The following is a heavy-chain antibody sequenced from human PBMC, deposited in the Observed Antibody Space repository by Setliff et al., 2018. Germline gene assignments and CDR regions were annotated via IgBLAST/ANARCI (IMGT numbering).Heavy chain of an antibody. CDR1: DGSIRSGDY. J-gene: IGHJ4*02. CDR2: IHHTGTT. Sequence: SETLSLTCTVSDGSIRSGDYWGWIRQHPGKGLEWIGYIHHTGTTFYNPSLWSRVTISVDTSKNQLSLKLTSLTAADTAVYYCARAKDGYDFDYFDYWGQGTPVTVSS. V-gene: IGHV4-31*03. CDR3: ARAKDGYDFDYFDY. D-gene: IGHD5-12*01.